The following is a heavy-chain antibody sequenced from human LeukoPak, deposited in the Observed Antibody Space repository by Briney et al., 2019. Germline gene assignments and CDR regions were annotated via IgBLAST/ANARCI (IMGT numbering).Heavy chain of an antibody. D-gene: IGHD6-19*01. V-gene: IGHV4-59*01. Sequence: SETLSLTCTVSGGSISSYYWSWIRQPSGKGLEWIGYIYYSGSTNYNPSLKSRVTISVDTSKNQFSLKLSSVTAADTAVYYCASAYSSGWYWFDPWGQGTLVTVSS. CDR1: GGSISSYY. J-gene: IGHJ5*02. CDR2: IYYSGST. CDR3: ASAYSSGWYWFDP.